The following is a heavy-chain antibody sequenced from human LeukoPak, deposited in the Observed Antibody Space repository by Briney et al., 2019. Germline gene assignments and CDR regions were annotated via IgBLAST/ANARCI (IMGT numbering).Heavy chain of an antibody. CDR3: ARAGSEVGSSGYPLGD. CDR1: GFTFSTYD. J-gene: IGHJ4*02. Sequence: TGGSLRLSCAASGFTFSTYDMNWVRQAPGKGLEWVSSISSRSSSIYYADSVKGRFTISRDNAKNSLYLQMNSLRAADTAVYYCARAGSEVGSSGYPLGDWGQGTLVTVSS. CDR2: ISSRSSSI. D-gene: IGHD5-18*01. V-gene: IGHV3-21*04.